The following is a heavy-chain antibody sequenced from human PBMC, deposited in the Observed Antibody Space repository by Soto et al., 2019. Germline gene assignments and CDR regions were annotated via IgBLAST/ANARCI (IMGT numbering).Heavy chain of an antibody. CDR2: IYPGDSDT. CDR1: GYSFTVYW. V-gene: IGHV5-51*01. CDR3: ARQDGAANYYFHH. J-gene: IGHJ4*02. D-gene: IGHD1-1*01. Sequence: SLKISCGGSGYSFTVYWIAWVRQMPGKGLEWMGIIYPGDSDTRYSPSFQGQVTISADKSISTVYLQWSSLKASDTAIYYCARQDGAANYYFHHWGQGTLVTVAS.